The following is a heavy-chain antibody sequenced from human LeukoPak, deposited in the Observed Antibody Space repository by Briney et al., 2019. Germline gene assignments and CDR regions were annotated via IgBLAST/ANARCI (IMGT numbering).Heavy chain of an antibody. Sequence: SVKVSCKASGGTFSSYAISWVRQAPGQGPEWMGRIIPILGIANYAQKFQGRVTITADKSTSTAYMELSSLRSEDTAVYYCARESYYGSGKYWGQGTLVTVSS. CDR2: IIPILGIA. V-gene: IGHV1-69*04. CDR3: ARESYYGSGKY. J-gene: IGHJ4*02. CDR1: GGTFSSYA. D-gene: IGHD3-10*01.